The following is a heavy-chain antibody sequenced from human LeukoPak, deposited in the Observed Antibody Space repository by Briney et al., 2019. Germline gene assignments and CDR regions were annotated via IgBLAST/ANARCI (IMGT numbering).Heavy chain of an antibody. J-gene: IGHJ3*02. V-gene: IGHV1-46*01. Sequence: ASVEVSCKASGYTFTNYYIHWVRQAPGQGLEWMGIINPSGGSTNFAQKFQGRVTMTTDTSTITVYMELRSLRSDDTAVYYCARRPIYYGSGKAFDIWGQGTMVTVSS. CDR3: ARRPIYYGSGKAFDI. CDR2: INPSGGST. CDR1: GYTFTNYY. D-gene: IGHD3-10*01.